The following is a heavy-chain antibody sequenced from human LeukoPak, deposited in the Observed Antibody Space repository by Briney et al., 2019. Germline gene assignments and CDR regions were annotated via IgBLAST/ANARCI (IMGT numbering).Heavy chain of an antibody. J-gene: IGHJ4*02. V-gene: IGHV1-8*01. CDR3: ARGLGRTAMVTRGGVRFDY. D-gene: IGHD5-18*01. Sequence: ASVKVSCKASGYTFTSYDINWVRQATGQGLEWMGWMNPNSGNTGNVQKFQGRVTMTRNTPINTAYIEVSSLRSEDTAVYYCARGLGRTAMVTRGGVRFDYWGQGILVTVSS. CDR2: MNPNSGNT. CDR1: GYTFTSYD.